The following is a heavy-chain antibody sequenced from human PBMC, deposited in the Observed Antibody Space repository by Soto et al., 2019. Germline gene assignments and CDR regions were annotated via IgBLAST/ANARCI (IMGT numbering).Heavy chain of an antibody. J-gene: IGHJ4*02. CDR1: GFTFSSYA. V-gene: IGHV3-30-3*01. Sequence: PGGALRLSCAASGFTFSSYAMHWVRQTPGKGLEWVALISYDGRNKYYADSVKGRFTISRDNSKDTLYLQMNSLRAEDTAVYYCARATMTMVREVIISPIDYWGQGTLVTVSS. CDR2: ISYDGRNK. D-gene: IGHD3-10*01. CDR3: ARATMTMVREVIISPIDY.